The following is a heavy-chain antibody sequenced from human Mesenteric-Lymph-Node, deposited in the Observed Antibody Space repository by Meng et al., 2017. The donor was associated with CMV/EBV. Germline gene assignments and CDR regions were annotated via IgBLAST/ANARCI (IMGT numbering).Heavy chain of an antibody. CDR2: IYWNEDK. CDR1: GFSLSTSGVG. CDR3: AHTVNYGDFQDH. Sequence: SGPTLVKPTQTLTLTCTFSGFSLSTSGVGVAWIRQPAGKALEWLGIIYWNEDKRYSPSLKTSVTITKDTSRNQVVLAMTGMSPEDTGTYYCAHTVNYGDFQDHWGQGTLVTVSS. J-gene: IGHJ4*02. V-gene: IGHV2-5*01. D-gene: IGHD4-17*01.